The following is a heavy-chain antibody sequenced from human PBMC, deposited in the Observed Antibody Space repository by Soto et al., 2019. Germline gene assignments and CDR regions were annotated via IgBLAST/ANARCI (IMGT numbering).Heavy chain of an antibody. CDR3: ARGRAGGYFDWLPAWRRWFDP. J-gene: IGHJ5*02. CDR2: IYYSGST. Sequence: PSETLSLTCTVSGGSISSGGYYWSWIRQHPGKGLEWIGYIYYSGSTYYNPSLKSRVTISVDTSKNQFSLKLSSVTAADTAVYYCARGRAGGYFDWLPAWRRWFDPWGQGTLVTVSS. V-gene: IGHV4-31*03. D-gene: IGHD3-9*01. CDR1: GGSISSGGYY.